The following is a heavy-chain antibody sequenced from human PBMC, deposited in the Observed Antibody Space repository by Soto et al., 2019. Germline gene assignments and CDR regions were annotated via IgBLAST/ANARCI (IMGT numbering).Heavy chain of an antibody. CDR3: ARPRLRFLEWPSNYGMDV. CDR1: GFTFSSHG. CDR2: IWYDGSNK. V-gene: IGHV3-33*01. D-gene: IGHD3-3*01. J-gene: IGHJ6*02. Sequence: QVQLVESGGGVVQPGRSLRLACAASGFTFSSHGMHWVRQAPGKGLEWVAVIWYDGSNKNYADSVKGRFTICRDNSKNTLYLQMNSLRAEDTAVYHCARPRLRFLEWPSNYGMDVWGQGTTVTVSS.